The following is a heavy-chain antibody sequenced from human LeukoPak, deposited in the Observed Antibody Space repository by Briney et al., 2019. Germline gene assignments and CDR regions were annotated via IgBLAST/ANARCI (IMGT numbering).Heavy chain of an antibody. Sequence: PSETLSLTCTVSGGSISNHYWSWIRQPAGKGLEYIGRIYSTGNTNYNPSLKSRVTMAVDTSNNQLSLKLTSVTAADTALYFCARGPGYTGSYSFDYWGPGTLVTVSS. D-gene: IGHD1-26*01. CDR3: ARGPGYTGSYSFDY. J-gene: IGHJ4*02. CDR1: GGSISNHY. V-gene: IGHV4-4*07. CDR2: IYSTGNT.